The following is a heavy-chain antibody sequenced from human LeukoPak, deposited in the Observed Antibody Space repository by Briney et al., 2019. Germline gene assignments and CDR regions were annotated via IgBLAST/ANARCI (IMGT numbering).Heavy chain of an antibody. CDR2: IRYDGSNK. Sequence: GGSLRLSCAASGFTFSSYGMHWVRQAPGKGLEWVAFIRYDGSNKYYADSVKGRFTISRDNSKNTLYLQMNSPRAEDTAVYYCAKAPGYSGYAIDYWGQGTLVTVSS. CDR1: GFTFSSYG. CDR3: AKAPGYSGYAIDY. V-gene: IGHV3-30*02. D-gene: IGHD5-12*01. J-gene: IGHJ4*02.